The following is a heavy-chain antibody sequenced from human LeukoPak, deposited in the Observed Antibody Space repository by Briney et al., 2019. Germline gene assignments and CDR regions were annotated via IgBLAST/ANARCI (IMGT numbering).Heavy chain of an antibody. CDR2: ISWNSGNI. CDR1: GFTFDDYA. D-gene: IGHD5-18*01. Sequence: GGSLRLSCAASGFTFDDYAMHWVRQAPGKGLEWVSSISWNSGNIGYADSVKGRFTISRDNAKTSLYLQMNSLRAEDTALYYCAKVGGYIYGHSPPYWFFDLWGRGTLVTVSS. J-gene: IGHJ2*01. CDR3: AKVGGYIYGHSPPYWFFDL. V-gene: IGHV3-9*01.